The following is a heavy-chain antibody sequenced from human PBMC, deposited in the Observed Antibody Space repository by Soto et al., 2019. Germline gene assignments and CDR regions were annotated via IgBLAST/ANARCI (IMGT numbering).Heavy chain of an antibody. CDR3: ARAERPDDIVVVPAALREGNYYYYGMDV. CDR1: GDTFSSYA. J-gene: IGHJ6*02. Sequence: GASVKVSCKASGDTFSSYAISWVRQAPGQGLEWMGGIIPIFGTANYAQKFQGRVTITADESTSTAYMELSSLRSEDTAVYYCARAERPDDIVVVPAALREGNYYYYGMDVWGQGTTVTVSS. CDR2: IIPIFGTA. V-gene: IGHV1-69*13. D-gene: IGHD2-2*01.